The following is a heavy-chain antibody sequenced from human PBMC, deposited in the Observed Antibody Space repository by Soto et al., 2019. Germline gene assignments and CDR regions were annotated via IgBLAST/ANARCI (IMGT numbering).Heavy chain of an antibody. CDR2: IWYDGSNK. V-gene: IGHV3-33*01. CDR1: GFTFSGYG. Sequence: GGSLRLSCAASGFTFSGYGMHWVRQAPGKGLEWVAVIWYDGSNKYYADSVKGRFTISRDNSKNTLYLQMNSLRAEDTAVYYCARDLGCSSNSCSHPNWFDPWGQGTLVTVSS. D-gene: IGHD2-2*01. CDR3: ARDLGCSSNSCSHPNWFDP. J-gene: IGHJ5*02.